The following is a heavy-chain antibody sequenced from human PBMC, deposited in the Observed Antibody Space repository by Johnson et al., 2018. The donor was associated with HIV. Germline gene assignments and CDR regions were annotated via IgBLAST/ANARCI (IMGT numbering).Heavy chain of an antibody. Sequence: VQLVESGGGLVKPGGSLRLSCAASGFTFSDAWMTWVRQAPGKGLEWVGRIKSKTDGGTTDYAAPVKGRFTISRDDSKNTLYLQMNSLKTENTAVYLCSSDAFDIWGQGTMVTVSS. CDR2: IKSKTDGGTT. CDR1: GFTFSDAW. D-gene: IGHD6-6*01. CDR3: SSDAFDI. V-gene: IGHV3-15*01. J-gene: IGHJ3*02.